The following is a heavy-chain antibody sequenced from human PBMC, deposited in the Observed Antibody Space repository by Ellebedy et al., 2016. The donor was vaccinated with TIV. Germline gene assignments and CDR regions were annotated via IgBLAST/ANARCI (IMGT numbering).Heavy chain of an antibody. V-gene: IGHV1-18*04. J-gene: IGHJ4*02. D-gene: IGHD5-18*01. CDR3: ARVKEGGYSYGPTEGFDY. CDR1: GYTFTSYG. CDR2: ISAYNGNT. Sequence: ASVKVSXXASGYTFTSYGISWVRQAPGQGLEWMVWISAYNGNTNYAQKLQGRVTMTTDTSTSTVYMELSSLRSEDTAVYYCARVKEGGYSYGPTEGFDYWGQGTLVTVSS.